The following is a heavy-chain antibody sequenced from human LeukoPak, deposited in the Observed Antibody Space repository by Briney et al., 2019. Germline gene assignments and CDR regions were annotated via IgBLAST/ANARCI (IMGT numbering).Heavy chain of an antibody. V-gene: IGHV3-7*01. D-gene: IGHD2-2*02. Sequence: GGSLRLSCAASGFTFSSYWMSWVRQAPGKGLEWVANIKQDGSEKYYVDSVKGRFTISRDNAKNSLYLQMNSLRAEDTAVYYCARLYCSSTSCHIPPSYWGQGTLVTVSS. CDR3: ARLYCSSTSCHIPPSY. CDR2: IKQDGSEK. J-gene: IGHJ4*02. CDR1: GFTFSSYW.